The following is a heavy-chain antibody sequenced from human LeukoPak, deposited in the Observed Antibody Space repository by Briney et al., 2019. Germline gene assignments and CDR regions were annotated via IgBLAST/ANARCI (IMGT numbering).Heavy chain of an antibody. CDR2: ISSSGSTI. V-gene: IGHV3-11*04. J-gene: IGHJ6*03. CDR3: ARVKRTTVTYSYYMDV. CDR1: GFTFSDYY. D-gene: IGHD4-11*01. Sequence: GGSLRLSCAASGFTFSDYYMSWIRQAPGKGLEWVSYISSSGSTIYYADSVKGRFTISRDNAKNSLYLQMNSLRAEDTVVYYCARVKRTTVTYSYYMDVWGKGTTVTVSS.